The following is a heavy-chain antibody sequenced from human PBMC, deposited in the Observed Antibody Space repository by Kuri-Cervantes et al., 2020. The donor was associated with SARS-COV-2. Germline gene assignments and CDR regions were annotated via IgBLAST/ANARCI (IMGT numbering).Heavy chain of an antibody. CDR1: DFSLNTYGMR. CDR3: ARINPRTTGWYDFDY. D-gene: IGHD6-19*01. Sequence: SGPTLVKPTQTLTLTCTFSDFSLNTYGMRVCWIRQPPGKALEWLARIDWDDDKFYSPSLRTRLTISKDSSKNQVVLTMTNMDPVDTATYYCARINPRTTGWYDFDYWGQGTLVTVSS. CDR2: IDWDDDK. J-gene: IGHJ4*02. V-gene: IGHV2-70*04.